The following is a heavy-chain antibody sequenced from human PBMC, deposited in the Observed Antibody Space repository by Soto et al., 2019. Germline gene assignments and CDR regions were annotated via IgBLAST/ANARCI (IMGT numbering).Heavy chain of an antibody. CDR1: GGSMSPYY. D-gene: IGHD3-10*01. V-gene: IGHV4-59*08. J-gene: IGHJ5*02. CDR3: ARHFFGSPFDP. Sequence: SETLSLTCTVSGGSMSPYYWSWIRQSPERGLEWIGYVFYSGDTNYNPSLQSRVTISVDTSMNHFSLKLTSVTAADTAVYYCARHFFGSPFDPWDPGILVTVSS. CDR2: VFYSGDT.